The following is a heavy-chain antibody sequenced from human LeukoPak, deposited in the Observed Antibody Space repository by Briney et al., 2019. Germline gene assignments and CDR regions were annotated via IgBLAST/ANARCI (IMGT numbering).Heavy chain of an antibody. CDR1: GYTFTGYH. Sequence: ASVKVSCKASGYTFTGYHIHWVRQAPGQGLEWMGRINPYSGDTNFAQKFQGRVTTTRDTSITTAYMDLSSLTPDDTAVYFCARDQGSLTRSWYTGYWGQGTQVTVSS. CDR2: INPYSGDT. CDR3: ARDQGSLTRSWYTGY. J-gene: IGHJ4*02. D-gene: IGHD6-13*01. V-gene: IGHV1-2*06.